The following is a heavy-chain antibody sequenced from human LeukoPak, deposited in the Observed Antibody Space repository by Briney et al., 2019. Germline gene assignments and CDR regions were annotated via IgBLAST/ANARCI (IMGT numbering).Heavy chain of an antibody. D-gene: IGHD2-2*02. J-gene: IGHJ4*02. Sequence: SETLSLTCTVSGGSISSSGYYWGWIRQPPGKGLEWIGSMYYSGSTYYNPSLKSRVTISVDTSKNQFSLRVSSVTAADTAVYYCARCSSTSCYMSDYWGQGTLVTVSS. CDR3: ARCSSTSCYMSDY. V-gene: IGHV4-39*07. CDR2: MYYSGST. CDR1: GGSISSSGYY.